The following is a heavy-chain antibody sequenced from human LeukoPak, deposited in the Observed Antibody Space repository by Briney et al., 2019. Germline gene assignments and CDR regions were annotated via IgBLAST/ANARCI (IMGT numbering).Heavy chain of an antibody. D-gene: IGHD2-2*01. Sequence: SVKVSCKASGGTFSSYAISWVRQAPGQGLEWMGRIIPILGIANYAQKFQGRVTITADKSTSTAYMELSSLRSEDTAVYYCARIVVVPAADRYDFDYGGQGTLVTVSS. J-gene: IGHJ4*02. CDR3: ARIVVVPAADRYDFDY. CDR1: GGTFSSYA. CDR2: IIPILGIA. V-gene: IGHV1-69*04.